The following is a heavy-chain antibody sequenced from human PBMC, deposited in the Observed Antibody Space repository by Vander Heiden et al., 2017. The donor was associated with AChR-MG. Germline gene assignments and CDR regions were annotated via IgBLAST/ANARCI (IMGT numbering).Heavy chain of an antibody. CDR2: IYSGGKT. D-gene: IGHD3-22*01. CDR3: ARSDANGWDGYSGGGPFDY. J-gene: IGHJ4*02. V-gene: IGHV3-53*02. Sequence: EVQLVETGGGLIQPGGSLRPSCAVSAFHASTNHMSWVRQAPGKGLEWVSVIYSGGKTDYADSVKGRFTISRDNSKNTLYLQMNSLRSEDTAIYYCARSDANGWDGYSGGGPFDYWGQGTLVTVSS. CDR1: AFHASTNH.